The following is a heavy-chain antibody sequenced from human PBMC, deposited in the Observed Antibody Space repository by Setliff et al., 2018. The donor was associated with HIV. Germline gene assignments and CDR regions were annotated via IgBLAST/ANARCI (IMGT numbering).Heavy chain of an antibody. D-gene: IGHD1-26*01. Sequence: TLSLTCTVSGGSISSGSYYWNWIRQPAGKGLEWIGRIYTSGSTNYNPSLKSRVTISVDTSKNQFSLKLSSVTAADTAVYYCARGELLYYYYYGMDVWGQGTTVTVSS. CDR2: IYTSGST. CDR1: GGSISSGSYY. CDR3: ARGELLYYYYYGMDV. J-gene: IGHJ6*02. V-gene: IGHV4-61*02.